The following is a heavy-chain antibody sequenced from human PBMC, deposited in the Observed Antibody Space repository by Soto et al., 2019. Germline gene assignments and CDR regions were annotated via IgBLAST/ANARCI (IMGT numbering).Heavy chain of an antibody. CDR3: ATDGVDIVATIQLDY. CDR1: GFTFNNYA. Sequence: QVQLVESGGGVVQPGRSLRLSCAASGFTFNNYAMHWDRQAPGKGLEWVAVISYDGSNKYYADSVKGRFTISRDNSKNTLYLQMNSLRAEDTAVYYCATDGVDIVATIQLDYWGQGTLVTVSS. CDR2: ISYDGSNK. D-gene: IGHD5-12*01. J-gene: IGHJ4*02. V-gene: IGHV3-30-3*01.